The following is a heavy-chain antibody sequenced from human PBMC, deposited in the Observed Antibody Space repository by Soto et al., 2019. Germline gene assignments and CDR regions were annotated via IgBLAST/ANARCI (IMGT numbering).Heavy chain of an antibody. CDR1: GYTFTSYY. Sequence: QVQLVQSGAEVKEPGAPVKLSCSASGYTFTSYYMHWVRQAPGQGLEWMGVINPLRGSASYAQNFQDRVTMTRDTSTATAYMELRRLRSDDTAIYYCTRDVATSGSNGGAYWGQGTLVIVSA. CDR3: TRDVATSGSNGGAY. V-gene: IGHV1-46*01. CDR2: INPLRGSA. D-gene: IGHD1-26*01. J-gene: IGHJ4*02.